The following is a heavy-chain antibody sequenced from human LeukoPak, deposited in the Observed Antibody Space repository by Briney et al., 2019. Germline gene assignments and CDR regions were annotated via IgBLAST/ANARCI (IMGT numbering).Heavy chain of an antibody. CDR3: TGNYYGSGSYADFDY. Sequence: QSGGSLRLSCAASGFTFSGSALRWVRQASGKGLEWVGRIRSTANGYATAYAASVKGRFTISRDDSKNTAYLQMDSLKTEDTAVYYCTGNYYGSGSYADFDYWGQGTLVTVSS. CDR2: IRSTANGYAT. CDR1: GFTFSGSA. D-gene: IGHD3-10*01. V-gene: IGHV3-73*01. J-gene: IGHJ4*02.